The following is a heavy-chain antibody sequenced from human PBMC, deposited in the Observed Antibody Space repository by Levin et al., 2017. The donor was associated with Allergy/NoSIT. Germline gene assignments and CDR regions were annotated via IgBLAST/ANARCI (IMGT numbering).Heavy chain of an antibody. V-gene: IGHV4-4*02. D-gene: IGHD3-9*01. CDR3: ATVEGLFCSGVSCSYSFHY. CDR1: GGSISTDNW. J-gene: IGHJ4*02. CDR2: IYRSGDT. Sequence: GSLRLSCAVSGGSISTDNWWSWIRQPPGKGLEWIGEIYRSGDTNHNPSLRSRVTMSVDKSKDHFSLKLRSCTAAATAVYYCATVEGLFCSGVSCSYSFHYWGQGALVTVSS.